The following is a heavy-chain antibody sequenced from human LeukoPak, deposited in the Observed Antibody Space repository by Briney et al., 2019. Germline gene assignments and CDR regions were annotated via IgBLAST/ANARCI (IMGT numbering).Heavy chain of an antibody. CDR1: GFIFSNYA. Sequence: PGGSLRLSCAGSGFIFSNYAMSWVRQAPGKGLEWVANIKQDGSETYYVDSVKGRFTISRDNAKNSLHLQMNSLRAEDTAVYYCTRGRRRDPTGSSYYYGMDVWGQGTTVAVSS. D-gene: IGHD1-1*01. J-gene: IGHJ6*02. V-gene: IGHV3-7*03. CDR2: IKQDGSET. CDR3: TRGRRRDPTGSSYYYGMDV.